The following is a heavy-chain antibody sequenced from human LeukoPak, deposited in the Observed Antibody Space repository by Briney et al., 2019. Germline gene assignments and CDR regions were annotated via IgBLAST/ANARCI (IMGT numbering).Heavy chain of an antibody. Sequence: PGRSLRLSCAASGFTFSSHWMHWVRQAPGKGLVWVSRINSDGSSISYVDSVKGRFTISRDNAKNSLYLQMNSLRAEDTAVYYCARDSGDGYNLWGQGTLVTVSS. D-gene: IGHD5-24*01. CDR2: INSDGSSI. J-gene: IGHJ5*02. V-gene: IGHV3-74*01. CDR1: GFTFSSHW. CDR3: ARDSGDGYNL.